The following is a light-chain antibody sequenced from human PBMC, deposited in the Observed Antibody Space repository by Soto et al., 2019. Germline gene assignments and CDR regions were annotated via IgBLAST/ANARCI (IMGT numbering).Light chain of an antibody. CDR3: QQYNNWPPWT. J-gene: IGKJ1*01. CDR2: GAS. V-gene: IGKV3-15*01. CDR1: QSVSSN. Sequence: EIVMTQSPATLSVSPGERATLSCRASQSVSSNLAWYQQKPGQAPRLLIYGASTRATGIPARFSGSGSGTEFTLTISSLQSEDVAVDYCQQYNNWPPWTF.